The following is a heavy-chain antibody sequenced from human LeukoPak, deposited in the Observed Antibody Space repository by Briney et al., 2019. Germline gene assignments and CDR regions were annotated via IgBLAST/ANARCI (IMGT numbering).Heavy chain of an antibody. CDR2: IRFTGSYI. D-gene: IGHD5-18*01. CDR3: AREGPTAMVTYGAFDY. V-gene: IGHV3-21*01. J-gene: IGHJ4*02. CDR1: GFTFSSYS. Sequence: PGGSLRLSCAASGFTFSSYSMNWVRQAPGRGLEWVSSIRFTGSYIYYADSVKGRFTISRDNAKNSLYLQMNSLRAEDTAVYYCAREGPTAMVTYGAFDYWGQGTLVTVSS.